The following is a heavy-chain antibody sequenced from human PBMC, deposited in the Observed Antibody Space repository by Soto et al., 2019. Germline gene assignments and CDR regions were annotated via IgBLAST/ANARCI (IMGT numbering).Heavy chain of an antibody. D-gene: IGHD5-18*01. CDR2: INPSGGST. CDR3: AIPFAGVDTAMVTGY. CDR1: GYTFTSYY. V-gene: IGHV1-46*01. Sequence: ASVKVSCKASGYTFTSYYMHWVRQAPGQGLEWMGIINPSGGSTSYAQKFQGRVTMTRDTSTSTVYMELSSLRSEDTAVYYCAIPFAGVDTAMVTGYWGQGTLVTVSS. J-gene: IGHJ4*02.